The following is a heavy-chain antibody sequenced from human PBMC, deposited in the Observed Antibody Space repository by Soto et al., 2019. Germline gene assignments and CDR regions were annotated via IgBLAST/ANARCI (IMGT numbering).Heavy chain of an antibody. Sequence: EVQLVESGGDLVQPGGSLRLSCAASGFTFSGHWMHWVRQVPGKGLEWVSRINTDGGSSAYADSVKGRFTISRDNAKNTLSLKMNGLRAEDTAVYYCAREAGYCSRTSCYRRAFDTWGQGTTVTVSS. D-gene: IGHD2-2*03. CDR3: AREAGYCSRTSCYRRAFDT. CDR1: GFTFSGHW. CDR2: INTDGGSS. J-gene: IGHJ3*02. V-gene: IGHV3-74*03.